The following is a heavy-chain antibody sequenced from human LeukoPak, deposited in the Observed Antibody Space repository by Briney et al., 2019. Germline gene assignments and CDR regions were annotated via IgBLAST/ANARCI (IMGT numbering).Heavy chain of an antibody. D-gene: IGHD3-3*01. CDR3: SKGGEDYDFWSGDY. Sequence: GGSLRLSCAASGFTFSSYAMSWVRQAPGKGLEWVSAISGSGGSTYYADSVKGRFTISRDNSKNTLYLQMTSLRAEDTAVYYCSKGGEDYDFWSGDYWGQGTLVTVSS. J-gene: IGHJ4*02. V-gene: IGHV3-23*01. CDR2: ISGSGGST. CDR1: GFTFSSYA.